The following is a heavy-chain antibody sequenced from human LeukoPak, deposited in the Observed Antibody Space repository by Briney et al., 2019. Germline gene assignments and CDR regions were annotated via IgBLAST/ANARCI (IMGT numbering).Heavy chain of an antibody. CDR3: ARWGSRARFFDY. D-gene: IGHD7-27*01. V-gene: IGHV1-3*01. CDR2: INAGNGNT. CDR1: GYTFTSYA. J-gene: IGHJ4*02. Sequence: ASVKVSCKASGYTFTSYAMHWVRQAPGQRLEWMGWINAGNGNTKYSQEFQGRVTITRDTSASTAYMELSSLRSEDTAVYYCARWGSRARFFDYWGQGTLVTVSS.